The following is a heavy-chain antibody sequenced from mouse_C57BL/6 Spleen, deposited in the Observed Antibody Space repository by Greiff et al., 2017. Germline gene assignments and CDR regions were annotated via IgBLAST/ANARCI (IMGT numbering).Heavy chain of an antibody. CDR2: ISSGGDYI. CDR1: GFTFSSYA. CDR3: TRENRGSSLDFDY. D-gene: IGHD1-1*01. J-gene: IGHJ2*01. Sequence: DVMLVESGEGLVKPGGSLKLSCAASGFTFSSYAMSWVRQTPEKRLEWVAYISSGGDYIYYADTVKGRFTISRDNARNTLYLQMSSLKSEDTAMYYCTRENRGSSLDFDYWGQGTTLTVSS. V-gene: IGHV5-9-1*02.